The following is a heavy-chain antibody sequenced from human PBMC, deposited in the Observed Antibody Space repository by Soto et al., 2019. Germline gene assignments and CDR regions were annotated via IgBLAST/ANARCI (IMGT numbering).Heavy chain of an antibody. CDR1: GFIFSSFG. V-gene: IGHV3-30*03. J-gene: IGHJ4*02. Sequence: QVHLLESGGSVVEAGKSLRLSCEASGFIFSSFGMHWVRQAPGKGLEWVALISYDGSNAEYADPVKGRFTISRDSSMKILSLQMNSLRFDDTAMYYCVRDSGIASLDFWGRGTLVTVSS. CDR2: ISYDGSNA. CDR3: VRDSGIASLDF. D-gene: IGHD3-10*01.